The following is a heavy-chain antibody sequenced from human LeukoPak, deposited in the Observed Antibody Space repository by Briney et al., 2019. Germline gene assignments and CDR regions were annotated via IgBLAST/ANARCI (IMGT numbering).Heavy chain of an antibody. D-gene: IGHD4-17*01. V-gene: IGHV3-33*08. Sequence: GSLRLSCAASGFTFSGYGMHWVRQAPGKGLEWVAVIWYDGSNKYYADSVKGRFTISRDNSKNTLYLQMNSLRAEDTAVYYCARDTPPYGDYGDWYFDLWGRGTLVTVSS. CDR3: ARDTPPYGDYGDWYFDL. CDR1: GFTFSGYG. CDR2: IWYDGSNK. J-gene: IGHJ2*01.